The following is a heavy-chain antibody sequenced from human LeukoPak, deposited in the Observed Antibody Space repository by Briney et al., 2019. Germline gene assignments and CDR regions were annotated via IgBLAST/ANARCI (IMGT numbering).Heavy chain of an antibody. Sequence: PSETLSLTCVVSSYPVNSNSYLAWIRQPPGKGLEWIGSIHHGGNTYYNLPVMTPVSMPLDTSKNQFSLNLQSVNAADPAVFYCARWLGNGFDIWGQGTMVTVSS. CDR3: ARWLGNGFDI. J-gene: IGHJ3*02. CDR1: SYPVNSNSY. V-gene: IGHV4-38-2*01. CDR2: IHHGGNT. D-gene: IGHD6-19*01.